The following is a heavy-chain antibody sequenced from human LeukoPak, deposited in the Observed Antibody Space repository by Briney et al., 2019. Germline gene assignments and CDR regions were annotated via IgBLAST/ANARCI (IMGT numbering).Heavy chain of an antibody. CDR3: ARDSGTNNRITMIVVVIGAFDI. V-gene: IGHV3-21*01. CDR1: GFTFSSYS. D-gene: IGHD3-22*01. Sequence: PGGSLRLSCAASGFTFSSYSMNWVRQAPGKGQEWVSSISSSSSYIYYADSVKGRFTISRDNAKNSLYLQMNSLRAEDTAVYYCARDSGTNNRITMIVVVIGAFDIWGQGTMVTVSS. CDR2: ISSSSSYI. J-gene: IGHJ3*02.